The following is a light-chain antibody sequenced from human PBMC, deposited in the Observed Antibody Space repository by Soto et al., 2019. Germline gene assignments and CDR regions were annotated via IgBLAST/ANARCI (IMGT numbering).Light chain of an antibody. Sequence: EIVMTQSPATLSVSPGERATLSCRASQSVSVNLAWYQQKPGQAPRLLIYGASTRATGFPARFSGSGSGVAFTLTISGLQSEDFAVYYCQQYNSWPRTFGQGTKVDIK. J-gene: IGKJ1*01. CDR2: GAS. CDR1: QSVSVN. V-gene: IGKV3-15*01. CDR3: QQYNSWPRT.